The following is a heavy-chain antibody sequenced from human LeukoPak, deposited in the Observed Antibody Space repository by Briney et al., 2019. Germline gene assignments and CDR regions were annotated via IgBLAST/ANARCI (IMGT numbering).Heavy chain of an antibody. V-gene: IGHV4-39*07. J-gene: IGHJ5*02. CDR3: ARGHRHWLDP. CDR1: AGSISSNSYY. CDR2: MNHSGST. Sequence: SQSLSLTCTVSAGSISSNSYYWSWIRQPPWKGLEWIGEMNHSGSTNYNPSLKRRVTILVDTSRNQFSLKLSSVTAADTAVYYCARGHRHWLDPWGQGTLVTVSS.